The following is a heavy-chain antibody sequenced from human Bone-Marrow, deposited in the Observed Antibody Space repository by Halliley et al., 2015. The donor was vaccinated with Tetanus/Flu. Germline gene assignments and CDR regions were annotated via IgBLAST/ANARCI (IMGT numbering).Heavy chain of an antibody. J-gene: IGHJ4*02. CDR3: ARGRGTAGLGYFDY. V-gene: IGHV1-46*01. CDR2: IPPSGGSP. D-gene: IGHD6-13*01. Sequence: GIIPPSGGSPTFAQKFQGRITVTRDTSTRTVYVELSSLKSDDTAVYYCARGRGTAGLGYFDYWGQGTLVTVSS.